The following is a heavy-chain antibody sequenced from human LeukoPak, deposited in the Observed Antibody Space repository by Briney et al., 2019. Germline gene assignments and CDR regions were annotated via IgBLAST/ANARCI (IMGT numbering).Heavy chain of an antibody. D-gene: IGHD1-1*01. Sequence: PSETLSLTCTVSGGSLIGYYWAWVRQSAGQAPEWIGRFYRPDSVSYNPSLKSRVTMSVDMSKKQFSLKLSSVTAADTAVYYCARDPRGNWNDAVGAFDIWGQGTMVTVSS. CDR1: GGSLIGYY. CDR2: FYRPDSV. CDR3: ARDPRGNWNDAVGAFDI. V-gene: IGHV4-4*07. J-gene: IGHJ3*02.